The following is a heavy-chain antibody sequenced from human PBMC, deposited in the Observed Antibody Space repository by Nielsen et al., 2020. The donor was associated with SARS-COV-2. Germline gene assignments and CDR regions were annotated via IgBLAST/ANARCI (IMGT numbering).Heavy chain of an antibody. Sequence: GGSLRLSCAASGFTFSSYGMHWVRQAPGKGLEWVAVIWYDGSNKYYADSVKGRLTISRDNSKNTLYLQMNSLRAEDTAVYYCARDPRLFGSYYGMDVWGQGTTVTVSS. J-gene: IGHJ6*02. V-gene: IGHV3-33*01. CDR1: GFTFSSYG. CDR2: IWYDGSNK. CDR3: ARDPRLFGSYYGMDV. D-gene: IGHD2-21*01.